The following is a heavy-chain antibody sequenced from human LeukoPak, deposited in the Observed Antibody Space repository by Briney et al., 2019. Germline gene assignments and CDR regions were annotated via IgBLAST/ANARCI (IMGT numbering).Heavy chain of an antibody. J-gene: IGHJ6*03. CDR1: GFTFSSYW. CDR2: IKQDGSEK. Sequence: SGGSLRLSCAASGFTFSSYWMSWVRQAPGKGLGWVANIKQDGSEKYYVGSVKGRFTIYRDNAKNSLYLQMNSLRAEDTAVYYCARDTRNYMDVWGKGTTVTISS. V-gene: IGHV3-7*01. CDR3: ARDTRNYMDV.